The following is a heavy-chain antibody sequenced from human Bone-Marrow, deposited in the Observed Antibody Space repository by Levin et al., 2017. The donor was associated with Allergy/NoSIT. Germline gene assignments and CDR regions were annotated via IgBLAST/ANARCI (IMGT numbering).Heavy chain of an antibody. CDR2: ISAYNGNT. CDR3: ARVYGLVSDYYYYYMDV. V-gene: IGHV1-18*01. J-gene: IGHJ6*03. D-gene: IGHD6-19*01. Sequence: ASVKVSCKASGYTFTSYGISWVRQAPGQGLEWMGWISAYNGNTNYAQKLQGRVTMTTDTSTSTAYMELRSLRSDDTAVYYCARVYGLVSDYYYYYMDVWGKGTTVTVSS. CDR1: GYTFTSYG.